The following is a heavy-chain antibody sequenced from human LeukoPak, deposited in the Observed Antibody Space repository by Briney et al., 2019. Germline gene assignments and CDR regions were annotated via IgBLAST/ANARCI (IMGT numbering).Heavy chain of an antibody. CDR1: GFTFSSYF. Sequence: GGSLRLSCAASGFTFSSYFMTWVRQAPGKGLEWVSAISGSGDDTYYADSVKGRFTNSRDNSKNTLYVQMNSLRAEDTAVYYCAKGALITIFGVVPDYWGQGTLVTVSS. J-gene: IGHJ4*02. D-gene: IGHD3-3*01. CDR3: AKGALITIFGVVPDY. CDR2: ISGSGDDT. V-gene: IGHV3-23*01.